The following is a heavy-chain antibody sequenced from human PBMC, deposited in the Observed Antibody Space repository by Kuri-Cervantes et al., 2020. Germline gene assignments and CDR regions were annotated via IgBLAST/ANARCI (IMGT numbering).Heavy chain of an antibody. CDR2: IYSGGST. J-gene: IGHJ3*02. CDR3: ARVIVDTAMIITPDAFDI. D-gene: IGHD5-18*01. Sequence: GESLKISCAASGFTVSSNYMSWVRQAPGKGLEWVSVIYSGGSTYYADSVKGRFTISRDNSKNTLYLQMNSLRAEDTAVYYFARVIVDTAMIITPDAFDIWGQGTMVTVSS. V-gene: IGHV3-53*01. CDR1: GFTVSSNY.